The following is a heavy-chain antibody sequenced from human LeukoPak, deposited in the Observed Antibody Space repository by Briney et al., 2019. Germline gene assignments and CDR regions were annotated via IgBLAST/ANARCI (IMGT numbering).Heavy chain of an antibody. Sequence: PGGSLRLSCAASGFTFSSYSMNWVRQAPGKGLEWVSSISSNSSYIYYADSVKGRFTISRDNAKNSLYLQMNSLRAEDTAVYYCARVAENHFDYWGQGTLVTVSS. J-gene: IGHJ4*02. D-gene: IGHD1-14*01. V-gene: IGHV3-21*01. CDR2: ISSNSSYI. CDR1: GFTFSSYS. CDR3: ARVAENHFDY.